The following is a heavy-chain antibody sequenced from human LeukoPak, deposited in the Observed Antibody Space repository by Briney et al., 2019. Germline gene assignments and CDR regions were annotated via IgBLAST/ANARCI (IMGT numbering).Heavy chain of an antibody. J-gene: IGHJ4*02. CDR2: IKSKTDGGTT. CDR1: GFTFSNAW. Sequence: GGSLRLSCAASGFTFSNAWMSWVRQAPGKGLEWVGRIKSKTDGGTTDYAAPVKGRFTISRDDSKNTLYLQMNSLKTEDTAVYYCTTGYYLVVTVYYFDYWGQGTLVTVSS. CDR3: TTGYYLVVTVYYFDY. V-gene: IGHV3-15*01. D-gene: IGHD3-22*01.